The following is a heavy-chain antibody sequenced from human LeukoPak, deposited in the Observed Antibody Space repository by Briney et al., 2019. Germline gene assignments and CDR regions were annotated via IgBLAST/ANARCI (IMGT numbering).Heavy chain of an antibody. J-gene: IGHJ6*02. CDR1: GRSISSYY. CDR3: ARDAVVVGTYGMDV. D-gene: IGHD2-15*01. CDR2: IYTSGST. V-gene: IGHV4-4*07. Sequence: KPSETLSLTCTVSGRSISSYYGGCIRQPAGKGLEWIGRIYTSGSTNYNPSLKSRVTMSVDTSKNQFSLKLSSVTAADTAVYYCARDAVVVGTYGMDVWGQGTTVTVSS.